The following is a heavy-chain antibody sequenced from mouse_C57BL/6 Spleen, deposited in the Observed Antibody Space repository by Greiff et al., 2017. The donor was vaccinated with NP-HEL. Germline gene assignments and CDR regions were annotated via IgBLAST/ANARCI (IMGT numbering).Heavy chain of an antibody. Sequence: QVQLKESGPELVKPGASVKISCKASGYAFSSSWMNWVKQRPGKGLEWIGRIYPGDGDTNYNGKFKGKATLTADKSSSTAYMQLSSLTSEDSAVYFCALRRGLLLGHYWGQGTTLTVSS. CDR1: GYAFSSSW. J-gene: IGHJ2*01. CDR2: IYPGDGDT. V-gene: IGHV1-82*01. CDR3: ALRRGLLLGHY. D-gene: IGHD2-3*01.